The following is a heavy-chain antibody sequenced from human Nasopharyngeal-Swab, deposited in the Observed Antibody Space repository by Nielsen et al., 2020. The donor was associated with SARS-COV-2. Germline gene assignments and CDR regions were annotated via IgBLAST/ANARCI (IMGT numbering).Heavy chain of an antibody. CDR2: ISYDGSIQ. CDR3: ARDLEVGLSSYSNQDY. D-gene: IGHD4-11*01. CDR1: GFTFSSFG. Sequence: GESLKISCAASGFTFSSFGMHWVRQAPGKGLEWVAFISYDGSIQYYADSVKDRFTISRDNSKNTLYLQMNSLRAEDTAVYYCARDLEVGLSSYSNQDYWGQGTLVTVSS. J-gene: IGHJ4*02. V-gene: IGHV3-30*03.